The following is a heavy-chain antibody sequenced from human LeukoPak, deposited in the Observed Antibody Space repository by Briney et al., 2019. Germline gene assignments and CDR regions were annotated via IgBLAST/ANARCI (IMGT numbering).Heavy chain of an antibody. CDR2: IRYDGTDK. CDR3: AKALGAPHAFDI. J-gene: IGHJ3*02. Sequence: GGSLRLSCAASGFTFSNFGMQWVRQAPGKGLEWVAFIRYDGTDKYYADSVKGRFTISRHTSKSTLYLQMNSLTTEDTAVYHCAKALGAPHAFDIWGQGTMVTVSS. V-gene: IGHV3-30*02. CDR1: GFTFSNFG. D-gene: IGHD3-16*01.